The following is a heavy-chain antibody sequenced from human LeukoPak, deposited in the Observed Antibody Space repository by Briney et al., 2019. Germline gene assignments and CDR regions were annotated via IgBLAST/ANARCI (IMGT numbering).Heavy chain of an antibody. J-gene: IGHJ6*03. CDR3: ARDYSNYAYYYYYYMDV. D-gene: IGHD4-11*01. Sequence: ASVKVSCKASGYTFTSYAMNWVRQAPGQGLEWMGWINTNTGNPTYAQGFTGRFVFSLDTSVSTAYLQISSLKAEDTAVYYCARDYSNYAYYYYYYMDVWGKGTTVTVSS. CDR2: INTNTGNP. CDR1: GYTFTSYA. V-gene: IGHV7-4-1*02.